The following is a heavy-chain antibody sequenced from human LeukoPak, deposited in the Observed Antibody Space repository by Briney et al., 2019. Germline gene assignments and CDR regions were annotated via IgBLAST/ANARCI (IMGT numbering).Heavy chain of an antibody. CDR3: ARGKQTAVDY. D-gene: IGHD6-13*01. V-gene: IGHV4-4*07. Sequence: KPSETLSLTCTVSSGSISGSYYWSWIRQPAGKGLEWIGRIYASGSTSYDPSLKSRVTISVDKSNNQFSLMVTSVTAADTAVYYCARGKQTAVDYWGQGILVTVSP. CDR2: IYASGST. J-gene: IGHJ4*02. CDR1: SGSISGSYY.